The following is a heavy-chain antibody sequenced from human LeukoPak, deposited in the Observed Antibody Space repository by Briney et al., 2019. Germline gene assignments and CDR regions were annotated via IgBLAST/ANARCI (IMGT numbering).Heavy chain of an antibody. J-gene: IGHJ5*02. D-gene: IGHD2/OR15-2a*01. V-gene: IGHV1-69*13. CDR1: GGTFSSYA. Sequence: SVKVSCKASGGTFSSYAISWVRQAPGQGLEWMGGIIPIFGTANYAQKFQGRVTITADESTSTAYMELSSLRSEDTAVYYCARDKNSGGWFDPWGQGTLVTVSS. CDR3: ARDKNSGGWFDP. CDR2: IIPIFGTA.